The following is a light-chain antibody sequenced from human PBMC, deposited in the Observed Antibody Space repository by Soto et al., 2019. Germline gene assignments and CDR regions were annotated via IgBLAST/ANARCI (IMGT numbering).Light chain of an antibody. V-gene: IGKV1-5*01. CDR3: QQRSNRTIT. J-gene: IGKJ5*01. Sequence: DIQMSESLFTLSSTAKERLTSTRRASQNIRNWLAWYQQKPGKAPNPLIFDASSLKSGVPARFSGSGSGTDFTLTISSLEPEDFAVYYCQQRSNRTITFGQGTRLDIK. CDR1: QNIRNW. CDR2: DAS.